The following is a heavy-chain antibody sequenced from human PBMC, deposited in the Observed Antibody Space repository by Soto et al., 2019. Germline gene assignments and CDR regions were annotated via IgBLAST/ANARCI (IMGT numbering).Heavy chain of an antibody. V-gene: IGHV3-23*01. CDR1: GFTFSSYA. D-gene: IGHD2-15*01. CDR2: ISGSGGST. CDR3: AKDLVVVVVAATQRWGFPFDY. Sequence: PGGSLRLSCAASGFTFSSYAMSWVRQAPGKGLEWVSAISGSGGSTYYADSVKGRFTISRDNSKNTLYLQMNSLRAEDTAVYYCAKDLVVVVVAATQRWGFPFDYWGQGTLVTVSS. J-gene: IGHJ4*02.